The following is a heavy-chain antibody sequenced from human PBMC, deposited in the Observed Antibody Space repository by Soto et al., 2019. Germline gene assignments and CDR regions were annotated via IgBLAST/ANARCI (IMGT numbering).Heavy chain of an antibody. D-gene: IGHD6-25*01. CDR2: IKSKNDGETI. CDR3: TTEPGYVGYNGAFLD. V-gene: IGHV3-15*07. J-gene: IGHJ4*02. CDR1: GFIFKNAW. Sequence: GGSLRLSCAASGFIFKNAWMNWVRQAPGKGLEWVGRIKSKNDGETIDYAAPVKGRFIISRDDAENTLYLQMNNLKTEDTAVYYCTTEPGYVGYNGAFLDWGQGTLVTVSS.